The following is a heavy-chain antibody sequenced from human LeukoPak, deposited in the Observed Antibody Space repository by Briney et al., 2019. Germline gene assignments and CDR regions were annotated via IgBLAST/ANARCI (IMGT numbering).Heavy chain of an antibody. CDR2: INPSGGST. CDR1: GYTFTSYY. D-gene: IGHD6-13*01. V-gene: IGHV1-46*01. Sequence: EASVKVSCKASGYTFTSYYMHWVRQAPGQGLEWMGIINPSGGSTSYAQKFQGRVTMTRDMSTSTVYMELSSLRSEDTAVYYCARDAKQQLKYTCEPNWFDPWGQGTLVTVSS. J-gene: IGHJ5*02. CDR3: ARDAKQQLKYTCEPNWFDP.